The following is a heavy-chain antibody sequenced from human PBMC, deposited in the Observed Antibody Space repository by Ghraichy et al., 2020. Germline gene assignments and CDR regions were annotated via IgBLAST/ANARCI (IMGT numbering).Heavy chain of an antibody. J-gene: IGHJ4*02. CDR2: ITYSGDTT. V-gene: IGHV3-23*01. Sequence: GGSLRLSCAASGFTFSSYAMTWVRQAPGKGLEWVSVITYSGDTTYYADSVKGRFTISRDNSKNTVSLQMNSLRGEDTAVYYCARSLYGSSLDVSFDSWGQGNLVTGSS. D-gene: IGHD6-13*01. CDR3: ARSLYGSSLDVSFDS. CDR1: GFTFSSYA.